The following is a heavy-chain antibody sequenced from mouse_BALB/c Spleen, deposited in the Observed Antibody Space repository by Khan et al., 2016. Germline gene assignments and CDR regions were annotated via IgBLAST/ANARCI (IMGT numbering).Heavy chain of an antibody. CDR1: GYSITSGYY. CDR2: ISYDGSN. D-gene: IGHD2-1*01. Sequence: EVKLLESGPGLVKPSQSLSLTCSVTGYSITSGYYWNWIRQFPGNKLEWMGYISYDGSNNYNPSLTNRISITRATSKNQFFLKLNSVTTEDTATYYCATYGNYEGFAYWGQGTLVTVSA. V-gene: IGHV3-6*02. CDR3: ATYGNYEGFAY. J-gene: IGHJ3*01.